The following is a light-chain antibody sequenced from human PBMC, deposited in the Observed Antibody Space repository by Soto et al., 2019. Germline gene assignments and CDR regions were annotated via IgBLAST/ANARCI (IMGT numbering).Light chain of an antibody. CDR3: QQYSDYPWT. CDR1: QSIASW. J-gene: IGKJ1*01. Sequence: DIQMTQSPSTLSASVGDRVTITCRASQSIASWLAWYQQKPGKAPNLLIYDASSVDIGVPSRFSGSGSETEFTLTISSLQPADFATYYCQQYSDYPWTFSQGTKVEIE. V-gene: IGKV1-5*01. CDR2: DAS.